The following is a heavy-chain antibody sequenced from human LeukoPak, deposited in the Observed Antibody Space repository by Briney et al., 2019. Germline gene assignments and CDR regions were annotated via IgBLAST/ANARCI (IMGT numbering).Heavy chain of an antibody. D-gene: IGHD1-26*01. J-gene: IGHJ4*02. V-gene: IGHV1-18*01. CDR3: ARGSPPGMGGSYYAY. Sequence: GASVKVSCKASGYTFTSYGISWVRQAPGQGLEWMGWISAYNGNTNYAQKLQGRVTMTTDTSTSTAYMELRSLRSDDTAVYDCARGSPPGMGGSYYAYWGQGTLVTVSS. CDR2: ISAYNGNT. CDR1: GYTFTSYG.